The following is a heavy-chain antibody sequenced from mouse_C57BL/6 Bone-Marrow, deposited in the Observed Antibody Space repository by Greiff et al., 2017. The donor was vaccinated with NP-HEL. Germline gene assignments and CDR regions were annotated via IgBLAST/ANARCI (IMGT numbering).Heavy chain of an antibody. CDR2: INPSNGGT. CDR1: GYTFTSYW. D-gene: IGHD2-1*01. V-gene: IGHV1-53*01. Sequence: QVQLQQSGTELVKPGASVKLSCKASGYTFTSYWMHWVKQRPGQGLEWIGNINPSNGGTNYNEKFKSKATLTVDKSSSTAYMQLSSLTSEDSAVYYCARRDPPNRIYYGNYGFAYWGQGTLVTVSA. J-gene: IGHJ3*01. CDR3: ARRDPPNRIYYGNYGFAY.